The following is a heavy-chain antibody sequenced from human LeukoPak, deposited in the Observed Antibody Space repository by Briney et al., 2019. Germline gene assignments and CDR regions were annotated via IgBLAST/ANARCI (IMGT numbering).Heavy chain of an antibody. J-gene: IGHJ4*02. CDR3: ARRHSSGWYGGFY. V-gene: IGHV4-34*01. CDR2: INHSGST. D-gene: IGHD6-19*01. CDR1: GGSFSGYY. Sequence: SETLSLTCAVYGGSFSGYYWSWIRQPPGKGLEWIGEINHSGSTNYNPSLKSRVTISVDTSKNQFSLKLSSVTAADTAVYCCARRHSSGWYGGFYWGQGTLVTVSS.